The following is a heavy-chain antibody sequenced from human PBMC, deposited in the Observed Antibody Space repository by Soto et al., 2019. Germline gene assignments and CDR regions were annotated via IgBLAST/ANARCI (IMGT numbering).Heavy chain of an antibody. V-gene: IGHV1-8*01. CDR3: ARGATQYGIAVAGDAFDI. Sequence: ASVKVSCKASGYTFTSYDINWVRQATGQGLEWMGWMNPNSGNTGYAQKFQGRVTMTRNTSISTAYMELSSLRSEDTAVYYCARGATQYGIAVAGDAFDIWAQGTMVTGSS. D-gene: IGHD6-19*01. CDR2: MNPNSGNT. CDR1: GYTFTSYD. J-gene: IGHJ3*02.